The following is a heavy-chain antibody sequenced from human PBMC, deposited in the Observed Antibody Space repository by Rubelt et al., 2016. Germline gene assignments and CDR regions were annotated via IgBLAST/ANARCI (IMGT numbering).Heavy chain of an antibody. J-gene: IGHJ4*02. CDR2: INAGNGNT. CDR1: GYTFTSYA. D-gene: IGHD2-8*01. Sequence: QVQLVQSGAEVKKPGASVKVSCKASGYTFTSYAMHWVRQAPGQRLEWMGWINAGNGNTKYSQKFQGRVTITRDTSASTAYMELCSLRSEDTAVYYCARAQRIRLLMVYAPTFDYWGQGTLVTVSS. V-gene: IGHV1-3*01. CDR3: ARAQRIRLLMVYAPTFDY.